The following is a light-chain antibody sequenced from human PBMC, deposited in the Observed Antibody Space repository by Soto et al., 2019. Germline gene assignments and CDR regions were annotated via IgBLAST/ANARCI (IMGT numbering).Light chain of an antibody. Sequence: EIVVTQSPATLSLSTGEKAALSSRASQSVSMYLAWYQQRPGQAPRLLIYDTSNRATGIPARFSARGFGTDFTLIISNLEPEDSAVYYCQHRSNWPPITFGQGTRLEIK. J-gene: IGKJ5*01. V-gene: IGKV3-11*01. CDR2: DTS. CDR1: QSVSMY. CDR3: QHRSNWPPIT.